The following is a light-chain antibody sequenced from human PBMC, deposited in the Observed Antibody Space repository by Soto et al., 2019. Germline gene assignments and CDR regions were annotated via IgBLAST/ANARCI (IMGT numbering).Light chain of an antibody. CDR2: GAS. V-gene: IGKV3-15*01. J-gene: IGKJ5*01. CDR3: QQYNNWPPST. CDR1: QSVSSN. Sequence: EIVMTQSPATLSVSPGERATLSCRASQSVSSNLAWYQQNPGQAPRLLIYGASTRATGIPARFSGSGSGTAFTLTISSLQSEDFAVYYCQQYNNWPPSTFGQGTRLEIK.